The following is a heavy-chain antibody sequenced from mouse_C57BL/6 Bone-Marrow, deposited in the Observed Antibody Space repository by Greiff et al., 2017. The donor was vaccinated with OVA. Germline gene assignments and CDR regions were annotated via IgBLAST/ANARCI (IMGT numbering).Heavy chain of an antibody. Sequence: EVQLQQSGAELVRPGSSVKMSCKTSGYTFTSYGINWVKQRPGQGLEWIGYIYIGNGYTEYNAKFKGKATLTSDTSSSTAYMQLSSLTSEDSAIYFCARDETGRGDYWGQGTSVTVSS. J-gene: IGHJ4*01. CDR3: ARDETGRGDY. CDR2: IYIGNGYT. D-gene: IGHD4-1*01. CDR1: GYTFTSYG. V-gene: IGHV1-58*01.